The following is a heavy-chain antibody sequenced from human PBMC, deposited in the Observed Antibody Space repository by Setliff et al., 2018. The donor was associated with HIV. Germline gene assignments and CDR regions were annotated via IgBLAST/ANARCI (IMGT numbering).Heavy chain of an antibody. CDR3: ARVLLRTNPLYGVASNWFDP. Sequence: GESLRLSCAASGFTFSDFWMYWVRQAPGKGLEWVANISPEGNKKYYVGSVKGRFTSSRDNAKSSLFLQMSGLRPEDTAVYYCARVLLRTNPLYGVASNWFDPWGQGTLVTAPQ. J-gene: IGHJ5*02. V-gene: IGHV3-7*03. CDR1: GFTFSDFW. CDR2: ISPEGNKK. D-gene: IGHD2-8*01.